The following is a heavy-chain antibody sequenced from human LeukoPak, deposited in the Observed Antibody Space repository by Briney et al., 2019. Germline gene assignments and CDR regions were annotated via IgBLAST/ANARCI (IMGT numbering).Heavy chain of an antibody. CDR3: AKVFPHQPSFDY. D-gene: IGHD1-14*01. CDR2: ISSSGGST. CDR1: GFTFSSYA. J-gene: IGHJ4*02. Sequence: GGSLRLSCAPSGFTFSSYAMSWVRQAPGRGLEWVSPISSSGGSTYYADSVKGRFTISRDNSKNTLYLQMNSLRAEDTAVYYCAKVFPHQPSFDYWGQGTLVTVSS. V-gene: IGHV3-23*01.